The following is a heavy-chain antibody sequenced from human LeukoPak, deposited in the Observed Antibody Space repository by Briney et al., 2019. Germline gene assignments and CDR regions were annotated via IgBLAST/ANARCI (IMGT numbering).Heavy chain of an antibody. CDR1: GFTFSSYW. V-gene: IGHV3-7*01. Sequence: GGSLTLSCAASGFTFSSYWMSWVRQAPGKGLEWVANIKQDGSEKYYVDSVKGRFTISRDNAKNSLYLQMNSLRAEDTAVYYCARVGHDYVLDYWGQGTLVTVSS. CDR2: IKQDGSEK. CDR3: ARVGHDYVLDY. J-gene: IGHJ4*02. D-gene: IGHD4-17*01.